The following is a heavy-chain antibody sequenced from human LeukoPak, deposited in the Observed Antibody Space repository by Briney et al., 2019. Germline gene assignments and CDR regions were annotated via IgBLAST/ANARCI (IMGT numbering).Heavy chain of an antibody. CDR2: FYYDGST. V-gene: IGHV4-39*07. J-gene: IGHJ4*02. CDR1: GDSISRSGYF. Sequence: PSETLSLTCTVSGDSISRSGYFWGWIRQPPGKGLEWIGSFYYDGSTYYNPSLKSRVTTSVDTAKNQFSLKVNSVTAADTAVYYCARGEPVDYWGQGTLVTVSS. D-gene: IGHD1-14*01. CDR3: ARGEPVDY.